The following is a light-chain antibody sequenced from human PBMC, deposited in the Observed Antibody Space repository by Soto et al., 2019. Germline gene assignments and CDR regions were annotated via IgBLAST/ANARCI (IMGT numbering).Light chain of an antibody. J-gene: IGKJ4*01. V-gene: IGKV3-15*01. Sequence: EIVLTQSPATLSVSPGERATLSCRASQSVGNNFAWYQQKPGQAPRLLIFATSTRATGVPARFSGSGSGTEFTLTISSLQSEDFAVYYCQQYDDWPFTFGGGAKVELE. CDR2: ATS. CDR1: QSVGNN. CDR3: QQYDDWPFT.